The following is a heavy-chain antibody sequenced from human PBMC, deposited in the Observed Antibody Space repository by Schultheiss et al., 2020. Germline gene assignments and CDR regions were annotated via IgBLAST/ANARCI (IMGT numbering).Heavy chain of an antibody. D-gene: IGHD1-1*01. CDR2: INTDGRIT. Sequence: GGSLRLSCAASGFTFSSYWMNWVRQAPGRGLVWVSRINTDGRITNYGDSVKGRFTISRDNSKNTLYLQMSSLRAEDTALYYCVKDSSSVGTYYFDYWGQGTLVTVSS. V-gene: IGHV3-74*01. J-gene: IGHJ4*02. CDR3: VKDSSSVGTYYFDY. CDR1: GFTFSSYW.